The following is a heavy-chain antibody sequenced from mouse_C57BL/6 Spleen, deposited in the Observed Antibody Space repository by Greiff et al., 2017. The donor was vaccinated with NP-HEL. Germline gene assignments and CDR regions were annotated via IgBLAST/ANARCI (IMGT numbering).Heavy chain of an antibody. D-gene: IGHD2-1*01. V-gene: IGHV1-9*01. J-gene: IGHJ3*01. Sequence: VQLQQSGAELMKPGASVKLSCKATGYTFTGYWIEWVKQRPGHGLEWIGEILPGSGSTNYIEKFKGKATFTADTSSNTAYMQLSSLTTEDSAIYYCARKGNGNSFAYWGQGTLVTVSA. CDR1: GYTFTGYW. CDR3: ARKGNGNSFAY. CDR2: ILPGSGST.